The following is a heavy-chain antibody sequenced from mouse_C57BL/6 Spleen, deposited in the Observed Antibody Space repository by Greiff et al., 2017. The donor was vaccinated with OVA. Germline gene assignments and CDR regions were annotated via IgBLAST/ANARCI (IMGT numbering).Heavy chain of an antibody. CDR1: GFTFSDYY. CDR3: ARAETGAYFDY. CDR2: INHDGSGT. J-gene: IGHJ2*01. Sequence: EVKLLESEGGLVQPGSSMKLSCTASGFTFSDYYMAWVRQVPEKGLEWVAEINHDGSGTNYMHSLKSRFTISRDNAKSILYLQLSSLKSEDTATYYCARAETGAYFDYWGQGTTLTVSS. V-gene: IGHV5-16*01. D-gene: IGHD3-1*01.